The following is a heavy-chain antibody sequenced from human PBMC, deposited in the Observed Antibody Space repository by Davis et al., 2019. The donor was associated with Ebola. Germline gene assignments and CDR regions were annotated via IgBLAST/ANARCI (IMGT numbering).Heavy chain of an antibody. D-gene: IGHD6-13*01. CDR2: INPISGTT. V-gene: IGHV1-46*01. CDR1: GYTFTSYY. Sequence: ASVKVSCKATGYTFTSYYIHWVRQASGQGLEWMGMINPISGTTGYAEKFQGRVAMARDTSTRTVYMEVYSLRSEDTAVYYCSRDRSGVGIDAFDIWGQGTMVTVSS. J-gene: IGHJ3*02. CDR3: SRDRSGVGIDAFDI.